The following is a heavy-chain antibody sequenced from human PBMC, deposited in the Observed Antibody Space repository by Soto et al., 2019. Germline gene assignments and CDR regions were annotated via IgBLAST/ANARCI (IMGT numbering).Heavy chain of an antibody. CDR3: ARPVTATANYYYFGMDV. D-gene: IGHD5-18*01. CDR1: GYSFTSYW. CDR2: IYPGDSDT. J-gene: IGHJ6*02. V-gene: IGHV5-51*01. Sequence: GESRKISCKGSGYSFTSYWIGWVRQMPGKGLEWMGIIYPGDSDTRYSPSFQGQVTISADKSISTAYLQWSSLKASATAMYYCARPVTATANYYYFGMDVWAHGTSVPVSS.